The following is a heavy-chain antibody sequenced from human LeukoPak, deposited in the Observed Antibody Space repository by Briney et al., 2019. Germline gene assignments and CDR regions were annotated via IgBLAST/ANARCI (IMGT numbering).Heavy chain of an antibody. Sequence: GGSLRLSCAASGFTFSSYAMSWVRQAPGKGLEWFSAISGSGGSTYYADSVKGRFTISRDNSKNTLSLQMNSLRADDTAVYYCAKVSTFSGSPVDYWGQGALVTVSS. CDR1: GFTFSSYA. CDR3: AKVSTFSGSPVDY. V-gene: IGHV3-23*01. D-gene: IGHD1-26*01. CDR2: ISGSGGST. J-gene: IGHJ4*02.